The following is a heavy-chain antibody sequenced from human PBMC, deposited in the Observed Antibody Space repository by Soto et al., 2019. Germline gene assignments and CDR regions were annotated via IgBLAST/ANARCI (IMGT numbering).Heavy chain of an antibody. CDR1: GFTFSSCS. CDR2: ISSSSSTM. D-gene: IGHD3-22*01. CDR3: AKDTYYHDSTGYYVFDY. V-gene: IGHV3-48*01. Sequence: PGGSLRLSCAASGFTFSSCSMNWVRQAPGKGLEWVSYISSSSSTMYYADSVKGRFTISRDNAKNSLYLQMNSLRAEDTAVYYCAKDTYYHDSTGYYVFDYWGQGTLVTVSS. J-gene: IGHJ4*02.